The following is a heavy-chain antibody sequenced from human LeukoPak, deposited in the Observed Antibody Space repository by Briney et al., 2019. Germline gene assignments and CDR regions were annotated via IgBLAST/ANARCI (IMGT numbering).Heavy chain of an antibody. V-gene: IGHV3-23*01. CDR3: AKDHGSGYYYNPNFDY. CDR2: ISGSGGST. J-gene: IGHJ4*02. Sequence: GGSLRLSCAASGFTFSSYAMSWVRQAPGKGLEWVSAISGSGGSTYYADSVRGRFTISRDNSKNTLYLQMNSLRAEDTAVYYCAKDHGSGYYYNPNFDYWGQGTLVTVSS. D-gene: IGHD3-22*01. CDR1: GFTFSSYA.